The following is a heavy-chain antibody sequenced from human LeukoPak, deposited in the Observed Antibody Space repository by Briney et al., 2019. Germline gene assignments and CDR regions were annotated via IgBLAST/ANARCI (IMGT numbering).Heavy chain of an antibody. V-gene: IGHV4-34*01. J-gene: IGHJ4*02. Sequence: SGTLSLTCAVYGGSFSGYYWSWIRQPPGKGLEWIGEINHSGSTNYNPSLKSRVTISVDTSKNQFSLKLSSVTAADTAVYYCASLGRRGITIFGVADYWGQGTLVTVSS. CDR3: ASLGRRGITIFGVADY. CDR2: INHSGST. D-gene: IGHD3-3*01. CDR1: GGSFSGYY.